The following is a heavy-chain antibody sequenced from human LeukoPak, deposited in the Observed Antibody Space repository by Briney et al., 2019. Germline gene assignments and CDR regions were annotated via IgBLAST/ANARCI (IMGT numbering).Heavy chain of an antibody. V-gene: IGHV3-48*03. J-gene: IGHJ4*02. Sequence: GGSLRLSCAASGFTFSDYEMNWVRQAPGKGLEWLSYVRRSGSAIHYADSVKGRFTISRDNAENSLYLQMNSLRAEDTAVYYCARDGTPHYTTGWVFFDYWGQGTLVTVSS. D-gene: IGHD6-25*01. CDR1: GFTFSDYE. CDR3: ARDGTPHYTTGWVFFDY. CDR2: VRRSGSAI.